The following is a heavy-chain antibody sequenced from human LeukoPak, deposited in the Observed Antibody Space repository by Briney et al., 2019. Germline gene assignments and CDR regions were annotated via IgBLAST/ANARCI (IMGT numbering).Heavy chain of an antibody. CDR3: AKSLFSLTDY. V-gene: IGHV3-23*01. D-gene: IGHD2-21*01. CDR2: ISNSGGTT. Sequence: PGGSLRLSCATSGFTFRNYAMSWVRQAPGKGLEWVSCISNSGGTTYHADSVKGRFAISRDTSKNTLYLQMNSLRVEDTAVYYCAKSLFSLTDYWGQGTLVTVSS. CDR1: GFTFRNYA. J-gene: IGHJ4*02.